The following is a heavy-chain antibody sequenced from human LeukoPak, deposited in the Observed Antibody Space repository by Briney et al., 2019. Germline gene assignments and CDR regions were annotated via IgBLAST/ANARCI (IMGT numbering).Heavy chain of an antibody. D-gene: IGHD2-15*01. J-gene: IGHJ4*02. CDR2: ITNTGTNT. Sequence: GGSLRLSCEASGFTFSSYAMSWVRQAPGKGLECVSVITNTGTNTYSADSVKGRFTISRDNSKNTLYLQMNSLRAEDTAVYCCAKAPKGYCSGSSCYPLDYWGQGSLVTVYS. CDR3: AKAPKGYCSGSSCYPLDY. V-gene: IGHV3-23*01. CDR1: GFTFSSYA.